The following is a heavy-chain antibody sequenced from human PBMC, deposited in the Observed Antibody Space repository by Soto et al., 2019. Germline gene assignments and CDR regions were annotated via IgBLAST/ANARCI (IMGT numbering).Heavy chain of an antibody. J-gene: IGHJ6*02. V-gene: IGHV5-10-1*01. CDR3: ASARFQDDCSSAYYYYYYGMDV. D-gene: IGHD6-6*01. Sequence: PGESLKISCKGFGYSFTSYWISWVRQMPGKGRGWMGRIDPSDSYTNYSPSFQGPVTIPADKSITTAYLKWSSLKASDTAMYYCASARFQDDCSSAYYYYYYGMDVWGQGTTVTVSS. CDR1: GYSFTSYW. CDR2: IDPSDSYT.